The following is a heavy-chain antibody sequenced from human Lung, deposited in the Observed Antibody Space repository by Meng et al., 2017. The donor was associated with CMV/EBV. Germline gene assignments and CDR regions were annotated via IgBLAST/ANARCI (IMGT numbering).Heavy chain of an antibody. CDR2: IWYDGKTK. V-gene: IGHV3-33*06. Sequence: LSLTCAASGFTFSNYGMHWVRQAPGKGLEWVAVIWYDGKTKYYADSVKGRFSISRDNSKYTLYLQMNSLRADDTAVYDCAKDDYRTPPPDAFDIWGQGTMVTVSS. CDR1: GFTFSNYG. D-gene: IGHD4/OR15-4a*01. CDR3: AKDDYRTPPPDAFDI. J-gene: IGHJ3*02.